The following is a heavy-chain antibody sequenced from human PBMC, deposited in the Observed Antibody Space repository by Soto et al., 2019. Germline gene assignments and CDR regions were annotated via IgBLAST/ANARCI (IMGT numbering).Heavy chain of an antibody. D-gene: IGHD3-3*01. CDR1: GYTFTSYA. CDR2: INAGNGNT. Sequence: VASVKVSCKASGYTFTSYAMHWVRQAPGQRLELMGWINAGNGNTKYSQKFQGRVTITRDTSASTAYMELSSLRSEDTAVYYCARGRFLEWFLYYGMDVWGQGTTVTVYS. CDR3: ARGRFLEWFLYYGMDV. V-gene: IGHV1-3*01. J-gene: IGHJ6*02.